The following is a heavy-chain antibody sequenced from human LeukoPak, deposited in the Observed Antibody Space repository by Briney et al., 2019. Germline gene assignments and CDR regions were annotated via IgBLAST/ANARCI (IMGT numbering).Heavy chain of an antibody. CDR2: ISGSGGSK. Sequence: GGSLRLSCAASGFTFSSYGMSWVRQAPGKGLEWVSAISGSGGSKYYADSVKGRFTISRDNSKNTLYLQMNSLRAEDTAVYYCARDRRGYSYGTPWFDPWGQGTLVTVSS. CDR1: GFTFSSYG. CDR3: ARDRRGYSYGTPWFDP. V-gene: IGHV3-23*01. J-gene: IGHJ5*02. D-gene: IGHD5-18*01.